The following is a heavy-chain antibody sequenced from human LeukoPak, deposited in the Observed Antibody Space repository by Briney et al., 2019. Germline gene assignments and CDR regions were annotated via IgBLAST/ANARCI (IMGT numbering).Heavy chain of an antibody. J-gene: IGHJ5*02. Sequence: PSETLSLTCTVSGGSISSYYWGWIRQPPGKGLEWIGSIYYSGSTYYNPSLKSRVTISVDTSKNQFSLKLSSVTAADTAVYYCARRRGTIFGVVIRAPVWFDPWGQGTLVTVSS. CDR3: ARRRGTIFGVVIRAPVWFDP. CDR2: IYYSGST. D-gene: IGHD3-3*01. CDR1: GGSISSYY. V-gene: IGHV4-39*01.